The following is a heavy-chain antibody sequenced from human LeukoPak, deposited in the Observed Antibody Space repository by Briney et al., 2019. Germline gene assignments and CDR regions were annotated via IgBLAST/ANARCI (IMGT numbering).Heavy chain of an antibody. J-gene: IGHJ6*03. CDR2: IGGSGGST. Sequence: GGSLRLSCAASGFTFSSYGMSWVRQAPGKGLEWVSAIGGSGGSTYYADSVKGRFTISRDNAKDSLYLQMNSLRAEDTAVYYCAKGGGYEAQYYYYYLDVWGKGTTVTISS. D-gene: IGHD5-12*01. V-gene: IGHV3-23*01. CDR1: GFTFSSYG. CDR3: AKGGGYEAQYYYYYLDV.